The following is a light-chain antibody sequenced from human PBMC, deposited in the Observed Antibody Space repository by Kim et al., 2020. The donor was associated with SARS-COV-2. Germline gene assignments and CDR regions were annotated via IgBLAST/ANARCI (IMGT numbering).Light chain of an antibody. V-gene: IGKV1-9*01. CDR3: QQLNTYPLT. CDR1: QGINSY. Sequence: AAVGDRVTITCRASQGINSYLAWYQQKSGKAPKLLIYAASTLQSGVPSRFSGSGSGTEFTLSINSLQPEDFATYYCQQLNTYPLTFGGGTKVDIK. J-gene: IGKJ4*01. CDR2: AAS.